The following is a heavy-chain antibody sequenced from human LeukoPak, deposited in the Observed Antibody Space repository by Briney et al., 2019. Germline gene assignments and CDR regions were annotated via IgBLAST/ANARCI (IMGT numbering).Heavy chain of an antibody. Sequence: QTGGSLRLSCAASGFTLSSYAMTWVRQAPGRGLEWVSAITGSGAFTDYADSVKGRFTISRDNSKNTLYLQMNSLRAEDTAVYYCAKRSAESSGYFDYWGQGTLVTVSS. CDR2: ITGSGAFT. CDR3: AKRSAESSGYFDY. J-gene: IGHJ4*02. D-gene: IGHD6-19*01. CDR1: GFTLSSYA. V-gene: IGHV3-23*01.